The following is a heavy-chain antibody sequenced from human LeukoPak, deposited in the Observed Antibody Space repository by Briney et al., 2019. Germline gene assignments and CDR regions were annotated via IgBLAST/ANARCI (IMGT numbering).Heavy chain of an antibody. J-gene: IGHJ4*02. D-gene: IGHD6-19*01. Sequence: PGGSLRLSCAASGFTFSSYAMSWVRQAPGKGLERVSAISGSGGSTYYADSVKGRFTISRDNSKNTLYLQMNSLRAEDTAVYYXXXXXXGIXVYLLLTSFDYWGQGTLVTVSS. CDR1: GFTFSSYA. CDR3: XXXXXGIXVYLLLTSFDY. CDR2: ISGSGGST. V-gene: IGHV3-23*01.